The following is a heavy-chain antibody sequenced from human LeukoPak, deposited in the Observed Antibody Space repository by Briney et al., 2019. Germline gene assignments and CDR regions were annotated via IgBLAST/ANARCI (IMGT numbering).Heavy chain of an antibody. CDR3: GRAPRPVAWNWFDP. CDR1: GFTFADYA. Sequence: GGSLRLSCRTSGFTFADYALSWFPQAPGKGLEWGGFIKSKAYGGTTENAASLKDRFTISRDDSTSVAYLHRKSMKTEDTAGHYCGRAPRPVAWNWFDPWGQGTLVTVSS. D-gene: IGHD2-15*01. V-gene: IGHV3-49*03. J-gene: IGHJ5*02. CDR2: IKSKAYGGTT.